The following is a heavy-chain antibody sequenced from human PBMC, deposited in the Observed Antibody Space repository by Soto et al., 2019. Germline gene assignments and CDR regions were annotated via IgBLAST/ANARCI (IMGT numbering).Heavy chain of an antibody. CDR3: ARDRPREGRPCYYYSNYSFEH. V-gene: IGHV1-46*03. Sequence: ASVKVSCKACGYTFTSYYMHRVRQAPGQGLEWMGIINPSGGSTSYAQKFQGRVTMTRDTSTSTVYMELSSLRSEDTAVYYCARDRPREGRPCYYYSNYSFEHRGQGTPDNV. CDR1: GYTFTSYY. J-gene: IGHJ4*01. CDR2: INPSGGST. D-gene: IGHD4-4*01.